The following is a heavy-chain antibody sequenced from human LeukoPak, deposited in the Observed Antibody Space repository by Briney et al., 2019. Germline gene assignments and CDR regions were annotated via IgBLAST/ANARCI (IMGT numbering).Heavy chain of an antibody. D-gene: IGHD6-13*01. V-gene: IGHV4-30-2*01. CDR1: GGSISSGGYY. Sequence: SQTLSLTCTVSGGSISSGGYYWSWIRQPPGKGLEWIGYIYHSGSTYYNPSLKSRVTISVDRSKNQFSLKLSSVTAADTAVYYCARVGSAAAENYYYYYMDVWGKGTTVTVSS. CDR2: IYHSGST. CDR3: ARVGSAAAENYYYYYMDV. J-gene: IGHJ6*03.